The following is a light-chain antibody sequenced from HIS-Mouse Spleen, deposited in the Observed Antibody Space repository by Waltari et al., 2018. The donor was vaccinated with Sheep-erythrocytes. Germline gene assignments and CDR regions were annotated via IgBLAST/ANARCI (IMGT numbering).Light chain of an antibody. Sequence: QSALTQPRSVSGSPGPSVTISCTGTSSAVGGYNYVSWYQQHPGKAPKLMIYDVSKRPSGVPDRFSGSKSGNTASLTISGLQAEDEADYYCCSYAGSYNHVFGTGTKVTVL. J-gene: IGLJ1*01. CDR2: DVS. CDR1: SSAVGGYNY. CDR3: CSYAGSYNHV. V-gene: IGLV2-11*01.